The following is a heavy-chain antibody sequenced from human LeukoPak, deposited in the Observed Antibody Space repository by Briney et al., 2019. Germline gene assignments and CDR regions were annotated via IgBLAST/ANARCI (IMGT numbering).Heavy chain of an antibody. CDR1: GFTFANYA. Sequence: GGSLGLSCAASGFTFANYAITWIRQAPGKGLEWVSSTSGSGHNTYYADSVQGRFTISRDNSKNTLFLQMNSPRADDTAVYHCAKDPNGDYVGAFDMWGQGTMVTVSS. CDR2: TSGSGHNT. CDR3: AKDPNGDYVGAFDM. J-gene: IGHJ3*02. D-gene: IGHD4-17*01. V-gene: IGHV3-23*01.